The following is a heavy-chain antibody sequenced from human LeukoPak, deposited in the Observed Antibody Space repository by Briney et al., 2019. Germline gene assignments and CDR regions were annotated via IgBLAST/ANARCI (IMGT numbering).Heavy chain of an antibody. CDR2: ISGSGGST. J-gene: IGHJ4*02. D-gene: IGHD3-22*01. CDR1: GFTFSSYA. CDR3: AKDRPFTYYYDSSGSRGFDY. Sequence: GGSLRLSCAASGFTFSSYAMSWVRQAPGKGLEWVSAISGSGGSTYYADSVKGRLTISRDNSKNTLYLQMNSLRAEDTAVYYCAKDRPFTYYYDSSGSRGFDYWGQGTLVTVSS. V-gene: IGHV3-23*01.